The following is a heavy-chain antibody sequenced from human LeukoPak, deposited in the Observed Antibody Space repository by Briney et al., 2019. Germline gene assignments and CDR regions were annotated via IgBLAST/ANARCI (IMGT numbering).Heavy chain of an antibody. CDR1: GGSISSGSYY. Sequence: SETLSLTCTVSGGSISSGSYYWSWIRQPAGKGLEWIGRIYTSGSTNYNPSLKSRVTISVDTSKNQFSLKLSSVTAADTAVYYCARDPGYSFPDYWGQGTLVTVSS. D-gene: IGHD5-18*01. CDR3: ARDPGYSFPDY. V-gene: IGHV4-61*02. J-gene: IGHJ4*02. CDR2: IYTSGST.